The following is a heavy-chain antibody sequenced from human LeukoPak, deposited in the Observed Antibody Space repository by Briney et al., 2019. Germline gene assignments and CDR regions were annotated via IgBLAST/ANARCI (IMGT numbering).Heavy chain of an antibody. D-gene: IGHD3-10*01. Sequence: SETLSLTCTVSGGSINTYYWSWIRQPPGKGLEWIGYIHYSGSTNYNPSLRSRVTISLDTPKNQFSLKLTSVTAADAAVYYCARASRGDVGGVDSWGQGTLVTVSS. CDR2: IHYSGST. CDR3: ARASRGDVGGVDS. CDR1: GGSINTYY. V-gene: IGHV4-59*01. J-gene: IGHJ5*02.